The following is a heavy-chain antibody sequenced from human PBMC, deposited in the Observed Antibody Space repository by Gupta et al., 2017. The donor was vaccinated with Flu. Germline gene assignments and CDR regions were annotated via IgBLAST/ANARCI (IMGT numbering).Heavy chain of an antibody. J-gene: IGHJ2*01. Sequence: VELSDSGGGWVKPGGCLRISCTASGFNFSAYAMSWVRRAPGKAPEWVSVISTTSDIKFYAASVKGRFTMSIDNSRSILYLQMTGLRSEDTATYFCTTGGTAFPHWGRGSPVIVSS. CDR1: GFNFSAYA. D-gene: IGHD2-21*02. CDR3: TTGGTAFPH. V-gene: IGHV3-23*05. CDR2: ISTTSDIK.